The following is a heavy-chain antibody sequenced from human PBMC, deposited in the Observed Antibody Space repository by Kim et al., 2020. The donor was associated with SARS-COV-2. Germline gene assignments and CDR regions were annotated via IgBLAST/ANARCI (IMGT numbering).Heavy chain of an antibody. J-gene: IGHJ4*02. CDR1: GGSISSSSYY. CDR3: ARGLVGATFQ. D-gene: IGHD1-26*01. Sequence: SETLSLTCTVSGGSISSSSYYWGWIRQPPGKGLEWIGSIYYSGSTYYNPSLKSRVTISVDTSKNQFSLKLSSVTAADTAVYYCARGLVGATFQWGQGTLVTVSS. V-gene: IGHV4-39*07. CDR2: IYYSGST.